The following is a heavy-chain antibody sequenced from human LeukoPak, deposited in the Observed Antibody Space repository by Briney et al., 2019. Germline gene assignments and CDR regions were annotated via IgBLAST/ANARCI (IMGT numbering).Heavy chain of an antibody. J-gene: IGHJ3*02. V-gene: IGHV5-51*01. CDR2: IYPGDSDT. CDR3: ARHEGDYVWGSYRYPLDI. CDR1: EYSFPNYC. Sequence: GESLKISCKHSEYSFPNYCIGWVRQMPGKGLEWMGIIYPGDSDTRYSPSFQGQVTISADKSISTAYLQWSSLKASDTAMYYCARHEGDYVWGSYRYPLDIWGQGTMVTVSS. D-gene: IGHD3-16*02.